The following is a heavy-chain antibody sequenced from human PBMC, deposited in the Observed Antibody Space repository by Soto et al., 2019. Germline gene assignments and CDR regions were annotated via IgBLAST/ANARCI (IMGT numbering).Heavy chain of an antibody. V-gene: IGHV1-69*01. Sequence: QVQLVQSGAEVKKPGYSVKVSCKASGGTFSSYAISWVRQAPGQGLEWMGGIIPIFGTANYAQKFRGRVTSTADESTSKAYIELSSLRSEDTGVDYCAREEGGRYYFDYLGQGNLVTVSS. D-gene: IGHD2-15*01. CDR1: GGTFSSYA. CDR2: IIPIFGTA. J-gene: IGHJ4*02. CDR3: AREEGGRYYFDY.